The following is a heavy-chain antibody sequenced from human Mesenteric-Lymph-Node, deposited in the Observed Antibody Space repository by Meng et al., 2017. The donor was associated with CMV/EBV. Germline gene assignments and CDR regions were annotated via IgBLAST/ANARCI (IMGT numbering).Heavy chain of an antibody. CDR3: AREDCSTVSCHGGRAFDI. CDR2: INPSDGYA. Sequence: ASVKVSCKASGYTYTNYYTHWVRQAPGQGLEWVGVINPSDGYANQAQKFQGRVTMTRDTSTSTVFMELTSLRSDDTAVYYCAREDCSTVSCHGGRAFDIWGQGTMVTVSS. CDR1: GYTYTNYY. D-gene: IGHD2-21*01. V-gene: IGHV1-46*01. J-gene: IGHJ3*02.